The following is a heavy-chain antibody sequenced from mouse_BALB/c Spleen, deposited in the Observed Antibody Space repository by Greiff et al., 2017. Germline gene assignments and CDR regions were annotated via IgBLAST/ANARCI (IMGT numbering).Heavy chain of an antibody. CDR2: IRLKSNNYAT. V-gene: IGHV6-6*02. CDR1: GFTFSNYW. D-gene: IGHD2-1*01. Sequence: EVKLQESGGGLVQPGGSMKLSCVASGFTFSNYWMNWVRQSPEKGLEWVAEIRLKSNNYATHYAESVKGRFTISRDDSKSSVYLQMNNLRAEDTGIYYCTRKGGNYVDAMDYWGQGTSVTVSS. CDR3: TRKGGNYVDAMDY. J-gene: IGHJ4*01.